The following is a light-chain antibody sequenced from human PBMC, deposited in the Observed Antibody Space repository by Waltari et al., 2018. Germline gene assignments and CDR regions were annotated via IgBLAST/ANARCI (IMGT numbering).Light chain of an antibody. Sequence: EIVLTQSPATLSLSPGERATLSCRASQCVQRHLAWYQQKPGRAPRLLIYDASNSATDIPARFSGSGSGTDFTLTISSREPDDFAVYYCQQRSNWLALTFGGGTKVEIK. CDR3: QQRSNWLALT. CDR1: QCVQRH. J-gene: IGKJ4*01. V-gene: IGKV3-11*01. CDR2: DAS.